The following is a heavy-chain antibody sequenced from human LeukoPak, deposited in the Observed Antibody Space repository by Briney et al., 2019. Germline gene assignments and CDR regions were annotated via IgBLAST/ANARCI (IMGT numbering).Heavy chain of an antibody. J-gene: IGHJ4*02. CDR3: AREEMTGYRKFDY. D-gene: IGHD3-9*01. Sequence: GGSLRLSCAASGFTVSSNYMSWVRQAPGKGLEWVSAISGSGGSTYYAQKFQGRVTMTRDTSTSTVYMELSSLRSEDTAVYYCAREEMTGYRKFDYWGQGTLVTVSS. CDR2: ISGSGGST. V-gene: IGHV3-23*01. CDR1: GFTVSSNY.